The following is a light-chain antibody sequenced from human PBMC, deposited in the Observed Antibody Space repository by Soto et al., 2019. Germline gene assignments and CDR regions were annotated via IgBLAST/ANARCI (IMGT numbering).Light chain of an antibody. Sequence: QSALTQPPSVSGSPGQSVTISCTGTSSDVGSYNRVSWYQQPPGTAPKLMIYEVSNRPSGVPDRFSGSKSGNTASLTISGLQAEDEADYYCSSYTNSSTYVFGTGTKVTVL. J-gene: IGLJ1*01. CDR3: SSYTNSSTYV. CDR1: SSDVGSYNR. CDR2: EVS. V-gene: IGLV2-18*02.